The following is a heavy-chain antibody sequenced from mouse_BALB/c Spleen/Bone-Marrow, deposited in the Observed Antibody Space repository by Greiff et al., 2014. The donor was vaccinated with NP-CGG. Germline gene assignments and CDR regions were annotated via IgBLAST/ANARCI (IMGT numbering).Heavy chain of an antibody. V-gene: IGHV1S41*01. CDR2: IAPGSGST. CDR1: GYTFTSYW. J-gene: IGHJ2*01. D-gene: IGHD1-1*01. Sequence: DLVKPGASVKLSCKASGYTFTSYWINWIKQRPGRGLEWIGRIAPGSGSTYYNEMFKGKATLTVDTSSSTAYIQLSSLSSEDSAVYFCARFPFYYGSSFYYFGYWGQGTTLTVSS. CDR3: ARFPFYYGSSFYYFGY.